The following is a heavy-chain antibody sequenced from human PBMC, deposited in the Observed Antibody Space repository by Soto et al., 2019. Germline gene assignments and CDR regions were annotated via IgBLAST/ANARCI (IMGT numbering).Heavy chain of an antibody. CDR1: GVTVNSNF. J-gene: IGHJ4*02. D-gene: IGHD3-10*01. V-gene: IGHV3-53*01. CDR3: VKEFRGAFDY. Sequence: GGSLRLSCAVSGVTVNSNFMSWVRQAPGKGLEWVSVIFSGGNADYADSVKGRFIMSRDISKNTLYLQMNSLRAEDTAVFFCVKEFRGAFDYWGQGTLVTVSS. CDR2: IFSGGNA.